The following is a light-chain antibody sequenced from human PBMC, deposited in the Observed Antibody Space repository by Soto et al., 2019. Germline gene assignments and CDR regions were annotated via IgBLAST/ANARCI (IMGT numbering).Light chain of an antibody. CDR3: QQYGSSPPT. CDR2: GAS. Sequence: EIVLTQSPATLSLSPGERATLSCRASQSVSSNLAWYQQKPGQAPRLLVSGASRRATGIPDRFSGGGAGTDFTLTINRLEPEDFALYYCQQYGSSPPTFGQGTKVDIK. CDR1: QSVSSN. V-gene: IGKV3-20*01. J-gene: IGKJ1*01.